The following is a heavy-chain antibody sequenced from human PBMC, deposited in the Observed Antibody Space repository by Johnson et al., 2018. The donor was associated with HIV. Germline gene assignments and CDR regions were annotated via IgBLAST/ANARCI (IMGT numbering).Heavy chain of an antibody. D-gene: IGHD6-25*01. J-gene: IGHJ3*02. CDR3: AGDWGDSGAAWRELSAFDI. CDR2: INQDGSEK. CDR1: GFTFSRYW. Sequence: VQLVESGGGLVQPGGSLRLSCAASGFTFSRYWMSWVRQAPGEGLEWVANINQDGSEKNYVDSVKGRFAISRDNAKNSLYLQINSLRAEDTAVYYCAGDWGDSGAAWRELSAFDIWGQGTMVTVSS. V-gene: IGHV3-7*01.